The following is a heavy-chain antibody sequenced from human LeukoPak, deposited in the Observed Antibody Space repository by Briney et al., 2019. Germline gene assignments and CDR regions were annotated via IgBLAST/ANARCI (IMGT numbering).Heavy chain of an antibody. CDR2: IDPNGGGT. CDR1: GYTFTGYY. V-gene: IGHV1-2*02. CDR3: ARELGIVVVVAATTGTFDY. J-gene: IGHJ4*02. Sequence: ASVKVSCKASGYTFTGYYMHWMRQAPGQGLEWMGWIDPNGGGTNYAQKFQGRVTMTRDTPISTAYMELSRLRSDDTAVYYCARELGIVVVVAATTGTFDYWGQGTLVTVSS. D-gene: IGHD2-15*01.